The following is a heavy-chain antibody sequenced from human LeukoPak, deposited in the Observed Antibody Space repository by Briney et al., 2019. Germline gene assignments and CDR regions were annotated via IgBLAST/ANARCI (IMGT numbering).Heavy chain of an antibody. V-gene: IGHV4-34*01. CDR2: INHSGST. J-gene: IGHJ4*02. Sequence: KTSETLSLTCAVYGGSFSGYYWSWIRQPPGKGLEWIGEINHSGSTNYNPSLKSRVTISVDTSKNQFSLKLSSVTAADTAVYYCARQSYYYDSSGYYYDYWGQGTLVTVSS. CDR1: GGSFSGYY. D-gene: IGHD3-22*01. CDR3: ARQSYYYDSSGYYYDY.